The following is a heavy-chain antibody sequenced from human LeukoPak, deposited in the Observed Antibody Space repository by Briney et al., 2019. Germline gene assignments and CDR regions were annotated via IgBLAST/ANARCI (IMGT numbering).Heavy chain of an antibody. CDR2: IYYSGST. Sequence: PSETLSLTCTVSGGSISSGGYYWSWIRQHPGKGLEWIGYIYYSGSTYYNPSLKSRVTISVDTSKNQFSLKLSSVTAADTAVYYCARLHHFWSGYYTFLDYWGQGTLVTVSS. D-gene: IGHD3-3*02. J-gene: IGHJ4*02. CDR3: ARLHHFWSGYYTFLDY. CDR1: GGSISSGGYY. V-gene: IGHV4-31*03.